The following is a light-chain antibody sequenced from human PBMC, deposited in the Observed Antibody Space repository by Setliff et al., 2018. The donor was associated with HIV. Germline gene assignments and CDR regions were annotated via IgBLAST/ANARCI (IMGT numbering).Light chain of an antibody. J-gene: IGLJ1*01. Sequence: GGNNIGGTSVHWYQQKPGQAPLLVVYDDNDRPSGIPERFSGSNSGNTATLTISRVEAGDEADYYCQVWDTTSDHHVFGTGTKVTVL. V-gene: IGLV3-21*02. CDR2: DDN. CDR1: NIGGTS. CDR3: QVWDTTSDHHV.